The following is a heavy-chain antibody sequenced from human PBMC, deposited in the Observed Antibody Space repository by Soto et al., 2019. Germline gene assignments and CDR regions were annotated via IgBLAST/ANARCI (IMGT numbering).Heavy chain of an antibody. CDR1: GFTFSNFP. D-gene: IGHD6-19*01. CDR3: AREGLGSGWYPFDS. J-gene: IGHJ4*02. V-gene: IGHV3-30*04. Sequence: QVQLVESGGGVVQPGRSLRLSCAASGFTFSNFPIHWVRQAPGKGLEWVTVISYDGSDEYYADSVKGRFTISRDNSKKTRYLQTNSLRPEDWGLCLFAREGLGSGWYPFDSWGQGTLGTVSS. CDR2: ISYDGSDE.